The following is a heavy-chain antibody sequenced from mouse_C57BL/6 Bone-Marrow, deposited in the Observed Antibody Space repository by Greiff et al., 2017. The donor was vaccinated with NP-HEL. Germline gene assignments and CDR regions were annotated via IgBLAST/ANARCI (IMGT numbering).Heavy chain of an antibody. J-gene: IGHJ2*01. CDR1: GYTFTDYY. V-gene: IGHV1-26*01. D-gene: IGHD2-1*01. CDR3: ARGGNYGKFYFDY. CDR2: INPNNGGT. Sequence: EVQLQQSGPELVKPGASVKISCKASGYTFTDYYMNWVKQSHGKSLEWIGDINPNNGGTSYNQKFKGKATLTVDKSSSTAYMELRSLTSEDSAVYYCARGGNYGKFYFDYWGQGTTLTVSS.